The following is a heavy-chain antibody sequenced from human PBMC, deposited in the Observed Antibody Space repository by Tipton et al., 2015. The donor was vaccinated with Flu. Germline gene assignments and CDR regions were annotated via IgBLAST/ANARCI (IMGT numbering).Heavy chain of an antibody. J-gene: IGHJ5*02. CDR2: IYYSGTT. V-gene: IGHV4-39*07. CDR1: GGSISSYTYY. CDR3: AKEGSYNILTNYYNKGVDP. D-gene: IGHD3-9*01. Sequence: TLSLTCTVSGGSISSYTYYWGWFRQSPGTGLKWIGSIYYSGTTYYSPSLKSRVTMSIDTSKNQFSLKLTSVTAADTAVYYCAKEGSYNILTNYYNKGVDPWGQGTLVIVSS.